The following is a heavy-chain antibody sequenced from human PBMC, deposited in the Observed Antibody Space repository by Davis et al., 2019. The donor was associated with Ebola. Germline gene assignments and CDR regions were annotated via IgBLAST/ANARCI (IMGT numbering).Heavy chain of an antibody. CDR2: IFPGDSDI. CDR1: GYSFSSYW. CDR3: AREGGPGYFDY. Sequence: GESLKISCQASGYSFSSYWIGWVRQMPGKGLEWMGIIFPGDSDIRYSPSFQGQVTIPADKSISAAYLQWSSLKASDTAMYYCAREGGPGYFDYWGQGTLVTVSS. D-gene: IGHD3-16*01. V-gene: IGHV5-51*01. J-gene: IGHJ4*02.